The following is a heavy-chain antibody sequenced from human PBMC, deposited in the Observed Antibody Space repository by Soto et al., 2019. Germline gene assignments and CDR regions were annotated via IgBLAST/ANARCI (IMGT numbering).Heavy chain of an antibody. CDR2: IKPDGSEK. V-gene: IGHV3-7*04. CDR3: ARGDYYDTNGPFSDAFDI. CDR1: GFTFSNYW. J-gene: IGHJ3*02. D-gene: IGHD3-22*01. Sequence: SLRLSCAASGFTFSNYWMSWVRQAPGKGLEWVANIKPDGSEKFYVDSLKGRFTMSRDNAKNSLYLQMNSLRADDTAVYYCARGDYYDTNGPFSDAFDIWGQGTMVTVSS.